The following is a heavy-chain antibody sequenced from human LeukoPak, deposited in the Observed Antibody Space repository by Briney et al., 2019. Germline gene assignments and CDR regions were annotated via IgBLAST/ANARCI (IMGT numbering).Heavy chain of an antibody. D-gene: IGHD1-26*01. J-gene: IGHJ4*02. CDR2: IYYSGST. CDR3: ARDLTPIVGATYFDY. CDR1: SDSISSYY. V-gene: IGHV4-59*01. Sequence: PSETLSLTCTVSSDSISSYYWSWIRQPPGKGLEWIGYIYYSGSTNYNPSLKSRVTISVDTSKNQFSLKLSSVTAADTAVYYCARDLTPIVGATYFDYWGQGTLVTVSS.